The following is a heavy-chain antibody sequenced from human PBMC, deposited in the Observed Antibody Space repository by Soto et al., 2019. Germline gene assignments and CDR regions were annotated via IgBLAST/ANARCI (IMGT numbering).Heavy chain of an antibody. CDR1: GGSFSGYY. D-gene: IGHD3-22*01. CDR3: ARGLVPSNGYHV. Sequence: SETLSLTCAVYGGSFSGYYWSWIRQPPGKGLEWIGEINHSGSTNYNPSLKSRVTISVDTSKNQFSLKLSSVTAADTAVYYCARGLVPSNGYHVWGQGTLVTVSS. V-gene: IGHV4-34*01. J-gene: IGHJ4*02. CDR2: INHSGST.